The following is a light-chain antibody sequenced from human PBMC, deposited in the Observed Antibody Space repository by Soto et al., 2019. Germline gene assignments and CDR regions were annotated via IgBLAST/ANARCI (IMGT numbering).Light chain of an antibody. Sequence: EIVLTQSPGTLSLSPGERATLSCRASQSVSSSYLAWYQQKPGQTPRLLIYGASSRATGIPDRFSGGGSGTDFTLTISRLAPEDFAVYYCQQCGSSPRTFGQGTKVEIK. CDR3: QQCGSSPRT. CDR1: QSVSSSY. J-gene: IGKJ1*01. CDR2: GAS. V-gene: IGKV3-20*01.